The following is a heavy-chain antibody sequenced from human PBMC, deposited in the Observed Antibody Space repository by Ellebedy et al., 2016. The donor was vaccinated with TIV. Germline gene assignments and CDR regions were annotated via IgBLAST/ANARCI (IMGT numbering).Heavy chain of an antibody. CDR3: ARRKREGDYDYFGFDH. CDR2: INGDGTTT. V-gene: IGHV3-74*03. J-gene: IGHJ4*02. CDR1: GFTFSSYW. D-gene: IGHD5-12*01. Sequence: PGGSLRLSCAVSGFTFSSYWMQWVRQAPGKGLVWVSGINGDGTTTTYVDSVKGRFTISRDNAKNTLYLQMNSLRVEDTAVYFCARRKREGDYDYFGFDHWGQGTLVTVSS.